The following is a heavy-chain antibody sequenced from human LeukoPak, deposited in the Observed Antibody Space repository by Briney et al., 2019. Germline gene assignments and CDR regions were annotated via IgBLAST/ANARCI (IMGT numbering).Heavy chain of an antibody. Sequence: SETLSLTCAVYGGSFSGYYWSWIRQPPGKGLEWIGEINHSGSTNSNPSLKSRVTISVDTSKNQFSLKLSSVTAADTAVYYCARGGIGDIVAVVAAFDYWGQGTLVTVSS. V-gene: IGHV4-34*01. CDR2: INHSGST. CDR1: GGSFSGYY. CDR3: ARGGIGDIVAVVAAFDY. D-gene: IGHD2-15*01. J-gene: IGHJ4*02.